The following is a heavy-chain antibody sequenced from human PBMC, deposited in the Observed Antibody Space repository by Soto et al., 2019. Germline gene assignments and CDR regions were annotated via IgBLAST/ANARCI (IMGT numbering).Heavy chain of an antibody. Sequence: QVQLVESGGGVVQPGRSLRLSCAASGFTFSSYGMHWVRQAPGKGLEWVAVISYDGSNKYYADSVKGRFTISRDNSKNXXYXQXXSLRAEDTAVYYCAKGPGARYCSGGSCYSSPPFDYWGQGTLVTVSS. CDR2: ISYDGSNK. CDR1: GFTFSSYG. V-gene: IGHV3-30*18. CDR3: AKGPGARYCSGGSCYSSPPFDY. D-gene: IGHD2-15*01. J-gene: IGHJ4*02.